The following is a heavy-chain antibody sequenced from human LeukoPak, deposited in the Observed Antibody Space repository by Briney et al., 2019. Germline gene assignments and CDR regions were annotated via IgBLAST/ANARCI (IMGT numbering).Heavy chain of an antibody. CDR1: GGAITNYY. CDR3: AREGWNDGGAFDI. Sequence: SETLSLTCGVSGGAITNYYWNWIRQAPGKGLEWLGYIYYTGSTTYNPSVKSRITISLDTSKKQISLKLRSVTAADTAVYYCAREGWNDGGAFDIWGQGTMVTVSS. D-gene: IGHD1-1*01. V-gene: IGHV4-59*01. CDR2: IYYTGST. J-gene: IGHJ3*02.